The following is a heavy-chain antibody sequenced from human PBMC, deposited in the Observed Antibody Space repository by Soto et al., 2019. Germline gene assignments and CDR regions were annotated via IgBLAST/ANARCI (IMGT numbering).Heavy chain of an antibody. Sequence: SETLSLTCSVSGGPIRSSNYYWGWIRQPPGKGLEWIGSIYYSGTTFSNPSLKSRVTISVDSSNHQFSLKLRSVTAADTSVYYFARHLGIFSGTSLGWFDRWGEGAVVTVSS. CDR3: ARHLGIFSGTSLGWFDR. CDR1: GGPIRSSNYY. V-gene: IGHV4-39*01. D-gene: IGHD1-26*01. CDR2: IYYSGTT. J-gene: IGHJ5*02.